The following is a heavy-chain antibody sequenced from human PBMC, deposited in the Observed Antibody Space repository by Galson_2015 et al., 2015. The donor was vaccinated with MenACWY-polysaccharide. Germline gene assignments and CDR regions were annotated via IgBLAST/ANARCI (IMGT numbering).Heavy chain of an antibody. CDR1: GDSVSRKSAT. J-gene: IGHJ3*02. CDR3: ARDPSAFSAPSAFDI. CDR2: TYYRSQWYN. D-gene: IGHD3-3*02. V-gene: IGHV6-1*01. Sequence: CAISGDSVSRKSATWNWIRQSPPRGLEWLGRTYYRSQWYNDFAVSVKSRITINPDTSKNQFSLQLNSATPEDTAVYYCARDPSAFSAPSAFDIWGQGTVVTVSS.